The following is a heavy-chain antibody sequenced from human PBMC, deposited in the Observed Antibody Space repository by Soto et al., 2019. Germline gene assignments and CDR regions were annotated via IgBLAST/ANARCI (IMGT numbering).Heavy chain of an antibody. CDR3: AMSISAPPDDAFDI. Sequence: SETLSLTCAVYGGSFSDYYWSWIRQPPGKGLEWIGEINHSGSTNYNPSLKSRVTISVDTSKNQFSLKVSSVTAADTAVYYCAMSISAPPDDAFDIWGQGTMVTVS. CDR2: INHSGST. D-gene: IGHD6-6*01. CDR1: GGSFSDYY. V-gene: IGHV4-34*01. J-gene: IGHJ3*02.